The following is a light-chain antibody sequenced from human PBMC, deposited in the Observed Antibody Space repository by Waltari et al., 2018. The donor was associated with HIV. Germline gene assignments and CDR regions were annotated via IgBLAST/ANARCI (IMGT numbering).Light chain of an antibody. J-gene: IGLJ3*02. CDR3: AAWDDRLDGQGV. V-gene: IGLV1-44*01. CDR1: RSNIGTNT. Sequence: QSVLTQPPSASGTPGQRVTISCSGTRSNIGTNTVNWYQIIPGTAPKLLIYNDNQRPSGVPARFSGSRSGTSASLAISGLQSEDEADYYCAAWDDRLDGQGVFGGGTTLTVL. CDR2: NDN.